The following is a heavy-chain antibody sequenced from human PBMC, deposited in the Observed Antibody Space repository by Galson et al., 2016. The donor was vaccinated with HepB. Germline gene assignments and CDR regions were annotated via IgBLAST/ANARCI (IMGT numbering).Heavy chain of an antibody. V-gene: IGHV4-34*01. CDR2: INHSGST. Sequence: SETLSLTCAVYGGSFSGYYWSWIRQPPGKGLEWIGEINHSGSTNYNPSLKSRVTISVDTSKNQFSLKLSSVTAADTAVYYCARRIAVAGNDYWGQGTLVTASS. D-gene: IGHD6-19*01. CDR1: GGSFSGYY. CDR3: ARRIAVAGNDY. J-gene: IGHJ4*02.